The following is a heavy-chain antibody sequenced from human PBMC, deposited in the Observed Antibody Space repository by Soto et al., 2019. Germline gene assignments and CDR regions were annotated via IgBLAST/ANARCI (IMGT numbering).Heavy chain of an antibody. D-gene: IGHD3-9*01. J-gene: IGHJ5*02. CDR3: ARGSAPYDILTGYYRNNWFDP. CDR1: GGSFSGYY. CDR2: INHSGST. Sequence: SETLSLTCAVYGGSFSGYYWSWIRQPPGKGLEWIGEINHSGSTNYNPSLKSRVTISVDTSKNQFSLKLSSVTAADTAVYYCARGSAPYDILTGYYRNNWFDPWGQGTLVTVSS. V-gene: IGHV4-34*01.